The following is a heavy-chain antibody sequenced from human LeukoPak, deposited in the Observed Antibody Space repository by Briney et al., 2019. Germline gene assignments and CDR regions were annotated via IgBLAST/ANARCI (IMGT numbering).Heavy chain of an antibody. V-gene: IGHV4-59*01. CDR3: ASHHDYGDYVAFDI. CDR2: VSYSGST. D-gene: IGHD4-17*01. Sequence: PSETLSLTCAVSGGSISSYYWSWIRQPPGKGLEWIGYVSYSGSTNYNPSLKSRVTISVHTSKNQFSLKLSSVTAADTAVYYCASHHDYGDYVAFDIWGQGTMVTVSS. CDR1: GGSISSYY. J-gene: IGHJ3*02.